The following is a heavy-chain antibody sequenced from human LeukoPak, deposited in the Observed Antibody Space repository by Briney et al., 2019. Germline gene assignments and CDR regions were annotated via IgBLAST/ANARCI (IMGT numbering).Heavy chain of an antibody. CDR1: RGSISSYY. CDR3: AREKVKEGYYDSSGPRKSGSGIYYGMDV. D-gene: IGHD3-22*01. Sequence: SETLSLTCSVSRGSISSYYWSWIRQPPGKGLEWIGYVYDSGSTRSTNYNPSLNSRVTISVDTSKNQFSLKLSSVTAADTAVYYCAREKVKEGYYDSSGPRKSGSGIYYGMDVWGQGTTVTVSS. CDR2: VYDSGSTRST. V-gene: IGHV4-59*12. J-gene: IGHJ6*02.